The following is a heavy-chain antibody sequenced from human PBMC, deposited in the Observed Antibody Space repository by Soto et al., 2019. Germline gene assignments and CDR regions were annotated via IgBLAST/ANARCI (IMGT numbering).Heavy chain of an antibody. Sequence: GASVKVSCKASGYTFTSFDINRVRQATGQGLEWMGWMNPNSGHTGYAQKFQGRVTMTRDTSISTAYMELSSLRYEDTAVYYCTRGRNSGDGYNGGGYWGQGTLVTVSS. CDR3: TRGRNSGDGYNGGGY. V-gene: IGHV1-8*01. CDR1: GYTFTSFD. J-gene: IGHJ4*02. CDR2: MNPNSGHT. D-gene: IGHD1-1*01.